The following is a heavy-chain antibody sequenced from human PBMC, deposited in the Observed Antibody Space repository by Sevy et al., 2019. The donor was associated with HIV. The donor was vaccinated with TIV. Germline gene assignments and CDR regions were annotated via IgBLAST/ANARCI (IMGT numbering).Heavy chain of an antibody. CDR2: IYPGDSDT. V-gene: IGHV5-51*01. CDR1: GYSFTSYW. CDR3: ARQFRDGYSSSPAFFFDI. J-gene: IGHJ3*02. Sequence: GESLKISCKGSGYSFTSYWIGWVRQMPGKGLEWMGIIYPGDSDTRYSPSFQGQVTISADKSISTAYLQWSSLKASDTAMYYCARQFRDGYSSSPAFFFDIWGQGTMVTVSS. D-gene: IGHD6-13*01.